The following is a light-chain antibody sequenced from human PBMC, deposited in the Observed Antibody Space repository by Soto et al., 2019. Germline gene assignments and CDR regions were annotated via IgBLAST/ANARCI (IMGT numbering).Light chain of an antibody. CDR1: SSDGGSYNL. V-gene: IGLV2-23*01. Sequence: QSALTQPASVSGSPGQSITISCTGTSSDGGSYNLVSWYQQHPGKAPKLMIYEGSKRPSGVSNRFSGSKSGNTASLTISGLQAEDEADYYCCSYAGSSTSLVFGTGTKGTVL. J-gene: IGLJ1*01. CDR2: EGS. CDR3: CSYAGSSTSLV.